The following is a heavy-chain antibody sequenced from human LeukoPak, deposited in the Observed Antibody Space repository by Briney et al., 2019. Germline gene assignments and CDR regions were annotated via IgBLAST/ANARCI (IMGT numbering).Heavy chain of an antibody. V-gene: IGHV3-74*01. CDR3: AREGVATSSYYMDV. CDR1: GFTFSDTW. CDR2: IRSDGSDT. J-gene: IGHJ6*03. Sequence: GGSLRLSCAASGFTFSDTWMHWVRQAPGKGLVWVSRIRSDGSDTRYAESVKGRFTISRDNSKNTLYLQMNSLRAEDTAVYYCAREGVATSSYYMDVWGKGTTVTVSS. D-gene: IGHD2-2*01.